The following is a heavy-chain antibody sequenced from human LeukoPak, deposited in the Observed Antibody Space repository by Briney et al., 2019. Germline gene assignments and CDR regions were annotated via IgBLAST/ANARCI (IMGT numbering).Heavy chain of an antibody. CDR1: GFTFSSYT. CDR2: ISSSRSYI. CDR3: ARGRVYGGNPGGY. J-gene: IGHJ4*02. D-gene: IGHD4-23*01. Sequence: HGGSLRLSCAASGFTFSSYTMNWVRQAPGKGLEWVSSISSSRSYIYNADSVKGRFTISRDNAKNSLYLQMNSLRAEDTAVYYCARGRVYGGNPGGYWGQGTLVTVSS. V-gene: IGHV3-21*01.